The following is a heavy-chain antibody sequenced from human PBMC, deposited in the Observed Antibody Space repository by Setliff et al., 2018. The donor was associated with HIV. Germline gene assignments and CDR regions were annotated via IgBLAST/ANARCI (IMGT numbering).Heavy chain of an antibody. D-gene: IGHD3-10*01. CDR2: VYASAYS. Sequence: SETLSLTCTVSGDSIGDYYWNWIRQPAGKGLEWIGRVYASAYSNYNPSLKSRVTMSVDTSQNQFSLKLRSVNAANTAVYYCARDWVTRSNYYGSGSPWYFDFWGRGILVTVPQ. CDR1: GDSIGDYY. J-gene: IGHJ2*01. V-gene: IGHV4-4*07. CDR3: ARDWVTRSNYYGSGSPWYFDF.